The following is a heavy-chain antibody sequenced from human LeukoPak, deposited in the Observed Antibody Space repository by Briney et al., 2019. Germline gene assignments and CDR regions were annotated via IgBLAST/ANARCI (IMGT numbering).Heavy chain of an antibody. J-gene: IGHJ1*01. D-gene: IGHD2-15*01. Sequence: GGSLRLSCAASGFTFSSYAMHWVRQAPGKGLEWVAVISYDGSNKYYADSVKGRFTISRDNSKNTLYLQMNSLRAEDTAVYYCARVPISRYCSGGSCSRYFQHWGQGTLATVSS. CDR1: GFTFSSYA. CDR2: ISYDGSNK. CDR3: ARVPISRYCSGGSCSRYFQH. V-gene: IGHV3-30-3*01.